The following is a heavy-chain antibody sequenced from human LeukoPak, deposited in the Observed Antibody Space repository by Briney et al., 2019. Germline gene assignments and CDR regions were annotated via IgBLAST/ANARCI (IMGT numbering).Heavy chain of an antibody. Sequence: PSEALSLTCSVSGDSISTNYGSWIRQPGGKGVQWVERIYNTGNTNYSPSLESRVTMSADPSKNQFSLKLSSVTAADTAVYYCARGSFDSSGYYVFDYWGQGTLVTVSS. CDR2: IYNTGNT. CDR3: ARGSFDSSGYYVFDY. V-gene: IGHV4-4*07. CDR1: GDSISTNY. J-gene: IGHJ4*02. D-gene: IGHD3-22*01.